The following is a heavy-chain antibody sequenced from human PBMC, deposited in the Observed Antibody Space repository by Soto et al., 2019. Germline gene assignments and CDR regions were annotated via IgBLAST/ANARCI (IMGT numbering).Heavy chain of an antibody. Sequence: GGSLRLSCAASGFTFSSYAMHWVRQAPGKGLEWVAVISYDGSNKYYADSVKGRFTISRDNSKNTLYLQMNSLRAEDTAVYYCARSVTQAYFDYWGQGTLVTVSS. J-gene: IGHJ4*02. CDR2: ISYDGSNK. CDR3: ARSVTQAYFDY. CDR1: GFTFSSYA. D-gene: IGHD3-16*02. V-gene: IGHV3-30-3*01.